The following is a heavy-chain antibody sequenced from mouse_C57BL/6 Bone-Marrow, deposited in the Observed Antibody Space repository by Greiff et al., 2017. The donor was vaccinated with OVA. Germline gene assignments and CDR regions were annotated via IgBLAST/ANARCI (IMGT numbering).Heavy chain of an antibody. V-gene: IGHV5-6*02. Sequence: EVNLVESGGDLVKPGGSLKLSCAASGLTFSSYGMSWVRQTPDKRLEWVATISSGGSYTYYPDSVKGRFTISRDNAKNTLYLQMSSLKSEDTAMYYCARRGITTLDYWGQGTTLTVSS. CDR1: GLTFSSYG. CDR3: ARRGITTLDY. CDR2: ISSGGSYT. J-gene: IGHJ2*01. D-gene: IGHD1-1*01.